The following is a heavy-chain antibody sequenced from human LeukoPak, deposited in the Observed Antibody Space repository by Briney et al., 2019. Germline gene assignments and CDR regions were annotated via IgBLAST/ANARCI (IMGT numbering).Heavy chain of an antibody. V-gene: IGHV5-51*01. J-gene: IGHJ4*02. CDR1: GYSFTSSW. CDR3: ARWFSGSSYYFDY. Sequence: GESLKISCKGSGYSFTSSWIGWVRQMPGKGLEWRGIIYPGDSDTRYSPSFQGQVTISADKSISTAYLQWSSLKASDTAMYYCARWFSGSSYYFDYWGQGTLVTVSS. D-gene: IGHD1-26*01. CDR2: IYPGDSDT.